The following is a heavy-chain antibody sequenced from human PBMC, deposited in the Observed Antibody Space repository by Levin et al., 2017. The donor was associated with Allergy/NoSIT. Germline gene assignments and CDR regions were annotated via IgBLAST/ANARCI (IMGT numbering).Heavy chain of an antibody. D-gene: IGHD3-10*01. V-gene: IGHV3-30*18. CDR3: AKENYGSGSYYSATDDYYMDV. CDR1: GFTFSSYG. J-gene: IGHJ6*03. Sequence: GGSLRLSCAASGFTFSSYGMHWVRQAPGKGLEWVAVISYDGSNKYYADSVKGRFTISRDNSKNTLYLQMNSLRAEDTAVYYCAKENYGSGSYYSATDDYYMDVWGKGTTVTVSS. CDR2: ISYDGSNK.